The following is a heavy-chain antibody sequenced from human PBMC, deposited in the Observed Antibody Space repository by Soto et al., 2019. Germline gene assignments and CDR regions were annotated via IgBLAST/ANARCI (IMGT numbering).Heavy chain of an antibody. CDR1: GGSISSGGYY. Sequence: SETLSLTCTVSGGSISSGGYYWSWIRQHPGKGLEWIGYIYYSGSTYYNPSLKSRVTISVDTSKNQFSLKLSSVTAADTAVYYCARVTGTYYYGSGSYYKGHWFDPWGQGTLVTVSS. V-gene: IGHV4-31*03. D-gene: IGHD3-10*01. CDR3: ARVTGTYYYGSGSYYKGHWFDP. CDR2: IYYSGST. J-gene: IGHJ5*02.